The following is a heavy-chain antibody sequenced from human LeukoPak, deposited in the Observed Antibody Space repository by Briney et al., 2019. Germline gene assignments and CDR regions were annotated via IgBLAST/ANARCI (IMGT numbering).Heavy chain of an antibody. J-gene: IGHJ3*02. Sequence: SQTLSLTCTVSGGSIRSVGYYWSWIRQHPGKGLEWIGYIYYSGISKYNPSLNSRVTISVDTSKNQFSLNLRSVTAADTAVYYCARAHVDDVEMVYAIRAFDIWGQGILVTVSS. CDR1: GGSIRSVGYY. V-gene: IGHV4-31*03. CDR3: ARAHVDDVEMVYAIRAFDI. CDR2: IYYSGIS. D-gene: IGHD2-8*01.